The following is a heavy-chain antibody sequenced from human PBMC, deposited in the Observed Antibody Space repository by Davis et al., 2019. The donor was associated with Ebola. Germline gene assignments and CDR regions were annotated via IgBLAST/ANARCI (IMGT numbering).Heavy chain of an antibody. Sequence: PGGSLRLSCAASGFTFSSYSMNWVRQAPGKGLEWVSSISSSSSYIYYADPVKGRFTISRDNAKNSLYLRMNGLRAEDTAVYYCARVELADDYVWGSYRYIDGSDGAFDIWGQGTMVTVSS. CDR2: ISSSSSYI. D-gene: IGHD3-16*02. CDR3: ARVELADDYVWGSYRYIDGSDGAFDI. J-gene: IGHJ3*02. CDR1: GFTFSSYS. V-gene: IGHV3-21*01.